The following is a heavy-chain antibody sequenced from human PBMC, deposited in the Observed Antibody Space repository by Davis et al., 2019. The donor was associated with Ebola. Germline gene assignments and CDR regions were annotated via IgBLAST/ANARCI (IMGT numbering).Heavy chain of an antibody. Sequence: ESLKISCAASGFTFSSYSMNWVRQAPGKGLEWVSSISSISSYIHYGDSVKGPFTISRDNAKNSLYLQMNSLRAEDTAVDYCARAGFWSGYYSYYYYYGMDVWGQGTTVTVSS. D-gene: IGHD3-3*01. J-gene: IGHJ6*02. CDR1: GFTFSSYS. CDR2: ISSISSYI. CDR3: ARAGFWSGYYSYYYYYGMDV. V-gene: IGHV3-21*04.